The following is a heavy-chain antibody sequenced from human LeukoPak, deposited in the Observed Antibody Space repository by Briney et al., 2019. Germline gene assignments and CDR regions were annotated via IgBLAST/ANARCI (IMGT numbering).Heavy chain of an antibody. J-gene: IGHJ3*02. V-gene: IGHV3-23*01. CDR3: AKVLQWRTFDI. D-gene: IGHD6-19*01. CDR1: GFTFSNYA. Sequence: GGSLRLSCAASGFTFSNYAMSWVRPAPGKGLEWVSAISASGGSTFYADSVKGRFTISRDISKNTLYLHLNSLRVEDTAVYYCAKVLQWRTFDIGGEGTIITVSS. CDR2: ISASGGST.